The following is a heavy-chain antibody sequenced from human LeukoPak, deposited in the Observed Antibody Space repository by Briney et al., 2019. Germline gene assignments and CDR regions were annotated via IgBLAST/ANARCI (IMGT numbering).Heavy chain of an antibody. D-gene: IGHD3-3*01. J-gene: IGHJ4*02. CDR2: ISGSGGST. Sequence: GGSLRLSCAASGFTFSSYALSWVRQAPGKGLEWVSAISGSGGSTYYADSVKGRFTISRDNSKNTLYLQMNSLRAEDTAVYYCAKDLTTILGVVRYDDYWGQGTLVTVSS. V-gene: IGHV3-23*01. CDR1: GFTFSSYA. CDR3: AKDLTTILGVVRYDDY.